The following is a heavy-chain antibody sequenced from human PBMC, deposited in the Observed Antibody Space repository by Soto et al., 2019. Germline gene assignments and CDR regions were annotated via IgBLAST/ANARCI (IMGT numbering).Heavy chain of an antibody. CDR1: GGSISTYY. D-gene: IGHD3-10*01. CDR2: FYNSGST. CDR3: ARGRFDELLFEY. Sequence: QVQLQESGPGLVKPSETLSLTCTVSGGSISTYYWSWIRQPPGKGLEWIGYFYNSGSTYYNPSLESRVTISVDTSKNQFSLKLTSATAADTAVYYCARGRFDELLFEYWGQGTLVTVSS. V-gene: IGHV4-59*01. J-gene: IGHJ4*02.